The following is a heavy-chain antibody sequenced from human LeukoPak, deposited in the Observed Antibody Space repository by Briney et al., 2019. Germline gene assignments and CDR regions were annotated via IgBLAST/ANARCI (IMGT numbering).Heavy chain of an antibody. CDR2: IYSDNT. Sequence: PGGSLRLSCAASGFTFDDHGMSWVRQAPGKGLEWVSFIYSDNTHYSDSVKGRFTISRDNSKNTLYLQMNSLRAEDTAVYYCARRAGAYSHPYDYWGQGTLVTVSS. V-gene: IGHV3-53*01. D-gene: IGHD4/OR15-4a*01. CDR3: ARRAGAYSHPYDY. J-gene: IGHJ4*02. CDR1: GFTFDDHG.